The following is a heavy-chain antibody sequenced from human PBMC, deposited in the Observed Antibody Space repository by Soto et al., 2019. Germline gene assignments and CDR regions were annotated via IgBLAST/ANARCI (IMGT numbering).Heavy chain of an antibody. V-gene: IGHV4-59*01. CDR2: IFYNGKT. CDR3: ERGGRISGGNWFDP. Sequence: QVQLQESGPGLVKLSETLSLTCTVSGGSIDSYYWSWIRQPPGKGLEWIGYIFYNGKTNYSPSLKRRVTISVVPSRSQFSLKWSSVTAADAAVYYWERGGRISGGNWFDPWGQGTLVTVSS. D-gene: IGHD3-10*01. J-gene: IGHJ5*02. CDR1: GGSIDSYY.